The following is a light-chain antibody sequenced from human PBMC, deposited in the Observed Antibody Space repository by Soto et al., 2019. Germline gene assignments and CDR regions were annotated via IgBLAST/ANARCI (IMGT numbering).Light chain of an antibody. J-gene: IGKJ1*01. Sequence: EIVLTQSPGALSLSPGQRATLSCRASQSVDTTFFAWYQKKAGQAPRLLIYGACKRASGIPDWCSGSGSGTDFTLSTSRLEPEDFAVYCCQRYRSSGTFGQGTKVAIK. CDR3: QRYRSSGT. CDR2: GAC. V-gene: IGKV3-20*01. CDR1: QSVDTTF.